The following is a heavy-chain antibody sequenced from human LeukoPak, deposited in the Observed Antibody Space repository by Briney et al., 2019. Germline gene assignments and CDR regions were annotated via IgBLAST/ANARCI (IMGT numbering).Heavy chain of an antibody. CDR3: AKANWVSNADAVW. Sequence: PGGSLRLSCAASGFTFSSYAMSWVRQTPARGLEWLSSIRGNGEKFYADSVKGRFTLSRDDSRNTVHLQLNNLRVDDTAVYYCAKANWVSNADAVWWGQGTVVTVSS. V-gene: IGHV3-23*01. D-gene: IGHD1-1*01. CDR2: IRGNGEK. CDR1: GFTFSSYA. J-gene: IGHJ4*02.